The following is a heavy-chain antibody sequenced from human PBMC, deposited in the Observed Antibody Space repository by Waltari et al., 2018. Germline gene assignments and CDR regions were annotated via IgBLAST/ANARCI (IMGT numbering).Heavy chain of an antibody. CDR3: ARDYAMYWFDP. V-gene: IGHV4-39*02. Sequence: QLQLQESGPGLVKPSATLSLTCPGSGGSLSSRSYSWGRIRQPPGKGLEWIGSIYYSGSTYYNPSLKSRVTISVDTSKNQFSLKLSSVTAADTAVYYCARDYAMYWFDPWGQGTLVTVSS. CDR2: IYYSGST. CDR1: GGSLSSRSYS. J-gene: IGHJ5*02. D-gene: IGHD2-2*01.